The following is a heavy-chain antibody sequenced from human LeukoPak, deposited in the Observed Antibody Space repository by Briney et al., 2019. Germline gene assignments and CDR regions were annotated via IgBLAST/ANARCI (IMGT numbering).Heavy chain of an antibody. CDR1: GGTFSSYA. Sequence: AASVKVSCKASGGTFSSYAISWVRQAPGQGLEWMGWISAYNGNTNYAQKLQGRVTMTTDTSTSTAYMELRSLRSDDTAVYYCASYSSSWRGMDVWGQGTTVTVSS. D-gene: IGHD6-13*01. CDR3: ASYSSSWRGMDV. V-gene: IGHV1-18*01. J-gene: IGHJ6*02. CDR2: ISAYNGNT.